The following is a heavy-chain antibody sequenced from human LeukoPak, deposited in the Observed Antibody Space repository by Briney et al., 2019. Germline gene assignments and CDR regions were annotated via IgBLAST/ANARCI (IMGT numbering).Heavy chain of an antibody. CDR1: GFTFSSYA. CDR2: IRSKAYGGTT. CDR3: TRGAHTYYDFWSGYTNWFDP. Sequence: GGSLRLSCAASGFTFSSYAMSWVRQAPGKGLEWVGFIRSKAYGGTTEYAASVKGRFTISRDDSKSIAYLQMNSLKTEDTAVYYCTRGAHTYYDFWSGYTNWFDPWGQGTLVTVSS. D-gene: IGHD3-3*01. J-gene: IGHJ5*02. V-gene: IGHV3-49*04.